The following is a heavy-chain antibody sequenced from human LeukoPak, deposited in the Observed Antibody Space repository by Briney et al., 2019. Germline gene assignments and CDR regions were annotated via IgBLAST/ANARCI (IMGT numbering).Heavy chain of an antibody. V-gene: IGHV3-74*01. CDR3: ARMRDGYMGRYYFDY. CDR1: GFTFSSYL. CDR2: INSDGSST. D-gene: IGHD5-24*01. J-gene: IGHJ4*02. Sequence: GGSLRLSCAASGFTFSSYLMHWVRQVPGKGLVWVSRINSDGSSTSYADSVKGRFTTSRDNAKNSLYLQMNSLRAEDTAVYYCARMRDGYMGRYYFDYWGQGTLVTVSS.